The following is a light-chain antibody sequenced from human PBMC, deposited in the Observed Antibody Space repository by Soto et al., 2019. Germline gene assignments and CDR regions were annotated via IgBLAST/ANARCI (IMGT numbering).Light chain of an antibody. Sequence: EIVMTQSPATLSVSPGERATLSCRASQSVSSNLAWYQQKPGQAPRLLIYGASTRATGIPARFSGGGSGTEFTLNFSSMQSEDFAVYYCHQYNNLPPLTFGGGTKVEIK. CDR2: GAS. V-gene: IGKV3-15*01. J-gene: IGKJ4*01. CDR1: QSVSSN. CDR3: HQYNNLPPLT.